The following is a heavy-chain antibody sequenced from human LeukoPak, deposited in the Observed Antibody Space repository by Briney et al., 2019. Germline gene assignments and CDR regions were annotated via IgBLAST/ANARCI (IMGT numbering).Heavy chain of an antibody. CDR3: ARTNHDYGDYGDYYYYMDV. CDR2: IYYSGST. Sequence: SSYAMSWVRQPPGKGLEWIGSIYYSGSTYYNPSLKSRVTISVDTSKNQFSLKLSSVTAADTAVYYCARTNHDYGDYGDYYYYMDVWGKGTTVTVSS. D-gene: IGHD4-17*01. V-gene: IGHV4-39*01. J-gene: IGHJ6*03. CDR1: SSYA.